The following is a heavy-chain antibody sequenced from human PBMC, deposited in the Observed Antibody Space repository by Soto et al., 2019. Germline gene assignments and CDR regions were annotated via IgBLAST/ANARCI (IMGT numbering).Heavy chain of an antibody. CDR2: ILHIGST. V-gene: IGHV4-4*02. Sequence: VQLQESGPGLVKPSGTLSLTCTVSGGSISTTNWWSWVRQSPGKGLEWIGEILHIGSTNYNPSLQSRVTISIDKSENQCSLRLSSVTAADTAVYYCASGFDSDGLYNGGHPWGQGTLVSVSS. CDR1: GGSISTTNW. J-gene: IGHJ5*02. CDR3: ASGFDSDGLYNGGHP. D-gene: IGHD3-22*01.